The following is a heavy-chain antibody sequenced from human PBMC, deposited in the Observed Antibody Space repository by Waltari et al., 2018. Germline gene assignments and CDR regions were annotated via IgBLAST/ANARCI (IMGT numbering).Heavy chain of an antibody. CDR1: GGPCGGYF. D-gene: IGHD3-10*01. Sequence: QVQLQQWGAGLLKPSAALSLTCAVYGGPCGGYFWSWVSRSPGKGLEWIGQINRDGSNKFNPSLKGRVAMSVDTIKSQISLRLTSVTAADAAVYYCARVGDYHGSGRFGLDVWGQGTRVTVSS. CDR2: INRDGSN. CDR3: ARVGDYHGSGRFGLDV. J-gene: IGHJ6*02. V-gene: IGHV4-34*01.